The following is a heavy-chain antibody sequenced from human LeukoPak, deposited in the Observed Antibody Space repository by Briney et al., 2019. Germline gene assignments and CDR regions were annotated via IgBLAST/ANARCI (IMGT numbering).Heavy chain of an antibody. J-gene: IGHJ4*02. CDR2: INDSGST. V-gene: IGHV4-34*01. CDR3: ARVIDYDISGYYLGY. D-gene: IGHD3-22*01. CDR1: GGSFSGYY. Sequence: SETLPLTCAVYGGSFSGYYWSWIRQPPGKGLEWIGEINDSGSTSCSPSLKSRVSISVDTSKNQFSLKLSSVTAADTAVYYCARVIDYDISGYYLGYWGQGNRVTVSS.